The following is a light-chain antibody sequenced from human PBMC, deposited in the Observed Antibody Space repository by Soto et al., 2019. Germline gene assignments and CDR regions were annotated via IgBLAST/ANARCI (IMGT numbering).Light chain of an antibody. CDR3: QQYDNLPPFT. V-gene: IGKV1-5*01. J-gene: IGKJ3*01. Sequence: DIQLTQSPSTLSASVADRVTITCRASQSITARLAWYQQKPGKAPKLLIYDASILERGVPSRFSGSGSGTEFTLTISSLQPEDIATYYCQQYDNLPPFTFGPGTKVDIK. CDR1: QSITAR. CDR2: DAS.